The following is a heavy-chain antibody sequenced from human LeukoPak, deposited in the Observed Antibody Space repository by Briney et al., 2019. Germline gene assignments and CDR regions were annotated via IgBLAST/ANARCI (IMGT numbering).Heavy chain of an antibody. V-gene: IGHV1-2*02. J-gene: IGHJ4*02. CDR3: ARNLGYYGSGSYFSQTDY. Sequence: ASVKVSCEASGYTFTGYYMHWVRQAPGQGLEWMGWITPNSGGTNYAQKFQGRVTMTRDTSISTAYMELSRLRSDDTAVYYCARNLGYYGSGSYFSQTDYWGQGTLVTVSS. D-gene: IGHD3-10*01. CDR2: ITPNSGGT. CDR1: GYTFTGYY.